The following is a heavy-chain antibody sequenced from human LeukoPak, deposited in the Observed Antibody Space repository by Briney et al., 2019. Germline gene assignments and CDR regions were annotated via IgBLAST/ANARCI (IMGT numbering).Heavy chain of an antibody. CDR1: GGSISSYY. CDR2: IYTSGST. CDR3: ARDYRGAAQDAFDI. D-gene: IGHD3-10*01. J-gene: IGHJ3*02. V-gene: IGHV4-4*07. Sequence: PSETLSLTCTVSGGSISSYYWSWIRQPAGKGLEWIGRIYTSGSTNYNPSLKSRVTMSVDTSKNQFSLKLSSVTAADTAVYYCARDYRGAAQDAFDIWGQGTMVTVSS.